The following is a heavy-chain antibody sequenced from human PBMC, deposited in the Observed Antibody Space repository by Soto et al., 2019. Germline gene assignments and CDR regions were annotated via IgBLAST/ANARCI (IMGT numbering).Heavy chain of an antibody. CDR1: VGSISSYY. Sequence: SETLSLTCTVSVGSISSYYWSWIRQPPGKGLEWIGYIYYSGSTNYNPSLKIRVTISVDTSKNQFSLKLSSVTAADTAVYYCASAFSGYYYTDAFDIWGQGTMVTVS. D-gene: IGHD3-22*01. V-gene: IGHV4-59*01. CDR3: ASAFSGYYYTDAFDI. CDR2: IYYSGST. J-gene: IGHJ3*02.